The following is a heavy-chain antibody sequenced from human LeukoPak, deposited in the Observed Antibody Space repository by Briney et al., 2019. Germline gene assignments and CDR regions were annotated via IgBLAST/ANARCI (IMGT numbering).Heavy chain of an antibody. V-gene: IGHV4-59*01. CDR1: GGSISSYY. CDR3: ARGPSGYDSYFDY. Sequence: SETLSLTCTVSGGSISSYYWSWIRQPPGKGLEWNGYIYYSGSTNYNPSLKSRVTISVDTSKNQVSLKLSSVTAADTAVYYCARGPSGYDSYFDYWGQGTLVTVSS. CDR2: IYYSGST. J-gene: IGHJ4*02. D-gene: IGHD5-12*01.